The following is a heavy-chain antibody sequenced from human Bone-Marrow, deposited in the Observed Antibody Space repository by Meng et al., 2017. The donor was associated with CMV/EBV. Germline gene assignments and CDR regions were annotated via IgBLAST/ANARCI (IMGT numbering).Heavy chain of an antibody. J-gene: IGHJ4*02. V-gene: IGHV4-4*02. CDR1: GGSIRSSEL. D-gene: IGHD1-26*01. CDR2: IYHSGSA. Sequence: VSGGSIRSSELWSWVRQPPGEGLVWIGEIYHSGSANYNPSLKSRVTISVDKSKNQFSLKLSSVTAADTAVYYCASRDGVGGTQFDYWGQGTLVTVSS. CDR3: ASRDGVGGTQFDY.